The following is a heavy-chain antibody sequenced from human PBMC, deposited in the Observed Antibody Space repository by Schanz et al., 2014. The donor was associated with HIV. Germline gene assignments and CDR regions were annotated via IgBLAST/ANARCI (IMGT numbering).Heavy chain of an antibody. CDR3: ARVFGRTYGLPDY. J-gene: IGHJ4*02. CDR1: GFTFTDNY. Sequence: QVQLVESGGGVVQPGRSLRLSCAASGFTFTDNYMSWIRQAPGKGLEWLSYISVNGATREYADSVKGRFTISRDNARTSLYLHMNSLRAEDTAVYYCARVFGRTYGLPDYWGQGTLVTVSS. CDR2: ISVNGATR. D-gene: IGHD3-10*01. V-gene: IGHV3-11*01.